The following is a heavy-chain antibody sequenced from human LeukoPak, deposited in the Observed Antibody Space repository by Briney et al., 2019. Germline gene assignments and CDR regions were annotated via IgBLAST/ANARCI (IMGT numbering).Heavy chain of an antibody. V-gene: IGHV3-21*01. J-gene: IGHJ4*02. D-gene: IGHD6-13*01. CDR2: ISSSSSYI. Sequence: PGGSLRLSCAASGFTFSSYSMNWVRQAPGKGLEWVSSISSSSSYIYYADSVKGRFTISRDNAKNSLYLQMNSLRAEDTAVYYCAREGAAAGTEEYYFDYWGQGTLVTVST. CDR1: GFTFSSYS. CDR3: AREGAAAGTEEYYFDY.